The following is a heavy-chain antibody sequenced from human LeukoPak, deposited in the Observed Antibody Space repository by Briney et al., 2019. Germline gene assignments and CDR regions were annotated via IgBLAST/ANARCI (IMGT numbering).Heavy chain of an antibody. CDR1: GFTFDDYG. CDR3: ARYMGGYGPGSSYYYYYMDV. V-gene: IGHV3-20*04. Sequence: GGSLRLSCAASGFTFDDYGMSWVRQAPGKGLEWVSGINWNGGSTGYADSVKGRFTISRDNAKNSLYLQMNSLRAEDTALYYCARYMGGYGPGSSYYYYYMDVWGKGTTVTVSS. J-gene: IGHJ6*03. D-gene: IGHD3-10*01. CDR2: INWNGGST.